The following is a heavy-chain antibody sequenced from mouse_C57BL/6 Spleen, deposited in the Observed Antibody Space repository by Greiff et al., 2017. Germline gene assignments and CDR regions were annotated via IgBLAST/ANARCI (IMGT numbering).Heavy chain of an antibody. D-gene: IGHD2-1*01. V-gene: IGHV1-80*01. CDR2: IYPGDGDT. J-gene: IGHJ3*01. CDR1: GYAFSSYW. CDR3: ARPGNYRGFAY. Sequence: QVQLQQSGAELVKPGASVKISCKASGYAFSSYWMNWVKQRPGKGLEWIGQIYPGDGDTNYNGKFKGKATLTADKSSSTAYMQRSSLTSEDSAVYFCARPGNYRGFAYWGQGTLVTVSA.